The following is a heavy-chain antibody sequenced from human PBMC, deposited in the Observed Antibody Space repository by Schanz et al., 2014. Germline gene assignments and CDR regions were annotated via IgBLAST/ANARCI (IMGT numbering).Heavy chain of an antibody. Sequence: QGQLVQSGPEVKEPGASVKVSCEASRYTFNTYGLNWVRQAPGQGLEWMGWISAYTNNTNYAQKVQGRVTMTRNTSISTAYMELSSLRSEDTAVYYCARDGVDAAAGGNYWGQGTLVTVSS. D-gene: IGHD6-13*01. CDR1: RYTFNTYG. CDR2: ISAYTNNT. CDR3: ARDGVDAAAGGNY. J-gene: IGHJ4*02. V-gene: IGHV1-18*01.